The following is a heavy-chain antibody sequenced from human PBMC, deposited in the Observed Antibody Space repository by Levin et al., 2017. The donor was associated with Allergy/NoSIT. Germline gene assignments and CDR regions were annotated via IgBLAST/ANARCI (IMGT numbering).Heavy chain of an antibody. D-gene: IGHD3-3*01. CDR3: ARVGIDFWGVYQKSWGYMDV. V-gene: IGHV1-18*01. CDR1: GYNFTNYG. CDR2: ISAYNGNT. J-gene: IGHJ6*03. Sequence: ASVKVSCKASGYNFTNYGISWVRQAPGQGLEWMGWISAYNGNTNYAQKFQGRVTMTIQTSTNTAYMELRSLRSDDTAVYYCARVGIDFWGVYQKSWGYMDVWRQGTTVTVSS.